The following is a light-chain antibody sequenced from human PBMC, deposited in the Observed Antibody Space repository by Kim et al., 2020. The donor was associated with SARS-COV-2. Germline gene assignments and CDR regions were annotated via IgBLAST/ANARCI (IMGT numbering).Light chain of an antibody. CDR2: AAS. Sequence: SASTGDRVTITCRASRVISSYVAWYQQKPGKAPKLLIYAASTLQSGVPSMFSGSGSGTDFTLTISCLQSEDFATYYCQQYYSYPTFGQGTKVDIK. V-gene: IGKV1-8*01. J-gene: IGKJ1*01. CDR3: QQYYSYPT. CDR1: RVISSY.